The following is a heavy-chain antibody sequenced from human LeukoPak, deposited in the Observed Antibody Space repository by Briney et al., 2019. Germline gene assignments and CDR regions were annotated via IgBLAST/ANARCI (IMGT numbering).Heavy chain of an antibody. Sequence: GGSLRLSCGASGFTFSAYWMSWVRQAPGKGLEWVANINQDGSENSSVDSVKGRFTISRDNVNNSLFLQMNSLGVEDTAEYYCARGNYGFVWGRYLPPIFYMEVWGKGTAVTVSS. CDR2: INQDGSEN. CDR1: GFTFSAYW. V-gene: IGHV3-7*01. D-gene: IGHD3-16*02. CDR3: ARGNYGFVWGRYLPPIFYMEV. J-gene: IGHJ6*03.